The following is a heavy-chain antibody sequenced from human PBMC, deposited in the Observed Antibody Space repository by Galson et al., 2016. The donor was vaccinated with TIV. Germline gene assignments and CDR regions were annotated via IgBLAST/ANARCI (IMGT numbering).Heavy chain of an antibody. CDR1: GFTFDNYA. D-gene: IGHD6-19*01. V-gene: IGHV3-48*03. J-gene: IGHJ4*02. Sequence: SLRLSCAASGFTFDNYAFNWVRQAPGKGLEWLSYISRGGGTIYYADSVKGRFTISRDNAKNSLYLHMDSLRAEDTATYYCGRAFYNNGWVIEYWGQGTLVTVSS. CDR2: ISRGGGTI. CDR3: GRAFYNNGWVIEY.